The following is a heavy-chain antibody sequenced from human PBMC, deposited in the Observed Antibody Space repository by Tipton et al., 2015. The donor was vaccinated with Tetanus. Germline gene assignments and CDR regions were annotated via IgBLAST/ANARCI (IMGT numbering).Heavy chain of an antibody. D-gene: IGHD2-2*01. V-gene: IGHV3-74*02. Sequence: QLVQSGGGVVQPGRSLRLSCTASGFTFSIYGMHWVRQGPGKGLVWVSRINSDGSSTTYADSVKGRFTISRDNAKNTLYLQMNSLRVEDTAVYFCARGAFGSNSPNDYWGQGTLVTVSS. CDR2: INSDGSST. CDR1: GFTFSIYG. J-gene: IGHJ4*02. CDR3: ARGAFGSNSPNDY.